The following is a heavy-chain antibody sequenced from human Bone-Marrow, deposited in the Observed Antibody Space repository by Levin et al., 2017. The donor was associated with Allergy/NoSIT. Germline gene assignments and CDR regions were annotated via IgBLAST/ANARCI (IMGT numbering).Heavy chain of an antibody. V-gene: IGHV4-59*11. CDR3: AGYRVTVSGGNWFDP. J-gene: IGHJ5*02. CDR2: IYSSGST. D-gene: IGHD6-19*01. Sequence: SQTLSLPCTVSGGSISSHYWSWIRQPPGKGLEWIGYIYSSGSTNYNTSLESRVTISLDTSKNQLSLNLRSVTAADTAVYYCAGYRVTVSGGNWFDPWGQGTLVTVSS. CDR1: GGSISSHY.